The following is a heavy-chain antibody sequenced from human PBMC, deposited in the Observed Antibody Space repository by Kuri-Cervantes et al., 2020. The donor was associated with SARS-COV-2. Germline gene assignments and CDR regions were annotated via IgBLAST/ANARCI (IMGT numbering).Heavy chain of an antibody. J-gene: IGHJ6*03. CDR3: ARVEEGMTTVVTSIYYYYYMDV. V-gene: IGHV3-53*01. D-gene: IGHD4-23*01. CDR2: IYSGGSI. CDR1: GFTVTNNY. Sequence: GESLKISCAASGFTVTNNYMSWVRQAPGKGLEWVSLIYSGGSIRYAGSVKGRFIISRDISKNTLSLQMNSLRAEDTAVYYCARVEEGMTTVVTSIYYYYYMDVWGKGTTVTVSS.